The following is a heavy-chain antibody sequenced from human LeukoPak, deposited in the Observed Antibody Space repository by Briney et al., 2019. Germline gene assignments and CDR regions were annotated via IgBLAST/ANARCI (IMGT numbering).Heavy chain of an antibody. CDR3: AKDFEGFCGGDCYSMDF. V-gene: IGHV3-64D*06. Sequence: GGSLRLSCSASGFTFSSYAMHWVRQAPGKGLEYVSAISSNGGSTYYADSVKGRFTISRDNSKNTLYLQMSSLRAEDTAVYYCAKDFEGFCGGDCYSMDFWGQGTLATVSS. CDR1: GFTFSSYA. J-gene: IGHJ4*02. CDR2: ISSNGGST. D-gene: IGHD2-21*02.